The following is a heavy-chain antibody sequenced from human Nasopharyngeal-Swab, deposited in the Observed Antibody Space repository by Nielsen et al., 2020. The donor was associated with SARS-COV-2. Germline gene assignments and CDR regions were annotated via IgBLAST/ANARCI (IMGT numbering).Heavy chain of an antibody. CDR3: ARRLGATRDDAFDI. V-gene: IGHV4-39*01. CDR2: IYYSGST. Sequence: SETLSLTCTVSGGSISSISYYWGWIRQPPGKGLEWIGSIYYSGSTYYNPSLKSRVTISVDTSKNQFSLKLSSVTAADTAVYYCARRLGATRDDAFDIWGQGTMVTVSS. D-gene: IGHD1-26*01. CDR1: GGSISSISYY. J-gene: IGHJ3*02.